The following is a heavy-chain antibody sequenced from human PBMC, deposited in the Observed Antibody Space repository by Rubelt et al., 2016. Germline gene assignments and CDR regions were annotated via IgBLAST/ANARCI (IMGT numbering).Heavy chain of an antibody. J-gene: IGHJ4*02. Sequence: MSWVRQDPGKGLEWVSAITGGGTTYSANSVKGRITISRDNSKTTLYVYMDSLRAEDTAVYYCARDPGTLRWALDYGGQGALVTVSS. V-gene: IGHV3-23*01. CDR2: ITGGGTT. D-gene: IGHD4-23*01. CDR3: ARDPGTLRWALDY.